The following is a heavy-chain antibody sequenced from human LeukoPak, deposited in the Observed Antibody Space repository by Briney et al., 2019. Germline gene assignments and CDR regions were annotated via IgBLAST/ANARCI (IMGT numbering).Heavy chain of an antibody. Sequence: GSLRLSCAASGFTFSSYSMNWVRQAPGKGLEWIASIYYSGHTYYNPSLKSRVTVSLDTSKNHFSLKLSSVTAADTAVYYCARRRSGSYEVDYWGQGTLVTVSS. J-gene: IGHJ4*02. CDR2: IYYSGHT. CDR3: ARRRSGSYEVDY. D-gene: IGHD1-26*01. CDR1: GFTFSSYSMN. V-gene: IGHV4-39*02.